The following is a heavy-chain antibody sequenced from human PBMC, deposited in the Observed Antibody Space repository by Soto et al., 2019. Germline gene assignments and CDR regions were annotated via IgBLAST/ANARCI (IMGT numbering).Heavy chain of an antibody. V-gene: IGHV1-69*06. CDR1: GGTFSSYA. Sequence: SVKVSCKASGGTFSSYAISWVRQAPGQGLEWMGGIIPIFGTADYAQKFQGRVTITADKSTSTAYMELSSLRSEDTAVYYCARGLIEMATINAFDIWGQGTMVTVSS. J-gene: IGHJ3*02. CDR3: ARGLIEMATINAFDI. D-gene: IGHD5-12*01. CDR2: IIPIFGTA.